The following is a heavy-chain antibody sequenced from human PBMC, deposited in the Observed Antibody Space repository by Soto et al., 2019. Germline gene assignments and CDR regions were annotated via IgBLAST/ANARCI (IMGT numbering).Heavy chain of an antibody. D-gene: IGHD3-3*01. CDR2: INPSGGTT. CDR1: GYIFSSYN. J-gene: IGHJ4*02. Sequence: ASVKVSCKTSGYIFSSYNIHWVRQAPGQGLEWMGIINPSGGTTTYAQKFQGRVTITRDTSASTAYMELSSLRSEDTAVYYCERASGYSLYDYWGQGTLVTVSS. CDR3: ERASGYSLYDY. V-gene: IGHV1-46*01.